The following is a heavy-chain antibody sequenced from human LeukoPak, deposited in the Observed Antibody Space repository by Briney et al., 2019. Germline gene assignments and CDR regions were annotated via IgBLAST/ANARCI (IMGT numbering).Heavy chain of an antibody. J-gene: IGHJ4*02. CDR3: ARGLGGRSSTSCYAAGY. CDR2: MNPNSGNT. V-gene: IGHV1-8*01. D-gene: IGHD2-2*01. CDR1: GYTFTSYD. Sequence: GASVKVSCKASGYTFTSYDINWVRQATGQGLEWMGWMNPNSGNTGYAQKFQGRVTMTRNTSISTAYMELSSLRSEDTAVYYCARGLGGRSSTSCYAAGYWGQGTLVTVSS.